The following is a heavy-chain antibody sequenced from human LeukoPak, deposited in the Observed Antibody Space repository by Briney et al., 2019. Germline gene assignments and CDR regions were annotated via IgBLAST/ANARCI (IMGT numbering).Heavy chain of an antibody. CDR3: TRTVLDCANGVCYDY. Sequence: GASVKVSCKTSGYTFTTYGISWVRQAPGQGLEWMGWISPYNGNTNYVQKLQGRVTVTTDTSTSTAYMELRSLRSEDTAVYYCTRTVLDCANGVCYDYWGQGTLVTVSS. CDR2: ISPYNGNT. D-gene: IGHD2-8*01. J-gene: IGHJ4*02. CDR1: GYTFTTYG. V-gene: IGHV1-18*01.